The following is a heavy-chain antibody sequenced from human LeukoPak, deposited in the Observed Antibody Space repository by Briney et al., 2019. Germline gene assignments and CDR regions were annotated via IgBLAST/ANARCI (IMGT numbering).Heavy chain of an antibody. V-gene: IGHV4-59*01. J-gene: IGHJ4*02. D-gene: IGHD5-18*01. CDR2: IYYSGST. CDR1: GGSISSYY. CDR3: ARGLWGAMAYFFDY. Sequence: PSETLSLTCTVSGGSISSYYWSWIRQPPGKGLEWIGYIYYSGSTNYNPSLKSRVTISVDTSKNQFSLKLSSVTAADTAVYYCARGLWGAMAYFFDYWGRGTLVTVSS.